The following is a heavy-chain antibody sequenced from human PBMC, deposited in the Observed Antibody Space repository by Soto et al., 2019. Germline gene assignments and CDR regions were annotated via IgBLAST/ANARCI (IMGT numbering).Heavy chain of an antibody. CDR2: IYWNDDK. CDR1: GFSLSTSGVG. Sequence: SGPTLVNPTQTLTMTCTFSGFSLSTSGVGVGWIRQPPGKALEWLALIYWNDDKRYSPSLKSRLTITKDTSKNQVVLTMTNMDPVDTATYYCAHIVIYDILTGPTRGHWFDPWGQGTLVTVSS. CDR3: AHIVIYDILTGPTRGHWFDP. V-gene: IGHV2-5*01. J-gene: IGHJ5*02. D-gene: IGHD3-9*01.